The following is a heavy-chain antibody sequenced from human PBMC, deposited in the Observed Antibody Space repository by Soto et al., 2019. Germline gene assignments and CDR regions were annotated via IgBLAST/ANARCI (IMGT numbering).Heavy chain of an antibody. CDR3: ARQSLGYCSSNSCYEWGYYYYGMDV. Sequence: SETLSLTCTVSGGSISSSSYYWGWIRQPPGKGLEWIGSIYYSGSTYYNPSLKSRVTISVDTSKNQFSLKLSSVTAADTAVYYCARQSLGYCSSNSCYEWGYYYYGMDVWGQGTTVNVSS. CDR2: IYYSGST. D-gene: IGHD2-2*01. V-gene: IGHV4-39*01. CDR1: GGSISSSSYY. J-gene: IGHJ6*02.